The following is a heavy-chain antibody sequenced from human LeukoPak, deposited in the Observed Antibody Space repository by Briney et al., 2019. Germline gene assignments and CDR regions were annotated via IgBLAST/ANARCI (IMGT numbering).Heavy chain of an antibody. V-gene: IGHV3-23*01. D-gene: IGHD2-8*02. J-gene: IGHJ4*02. CDR2: IFPSGGEI. CDR1: GFTFSTFA. Sequence: GGSLRLSYAASGFTFSTFAMIWVRQPPGRGLEWVSSIFPSGGEIHYADSVRGRFTISRDNSKSTLSLQMNSLRAEDTAIYYCATYRQVLLPFESWGQGTLVTVSS. CDR3: ATYRQVLLPFES.